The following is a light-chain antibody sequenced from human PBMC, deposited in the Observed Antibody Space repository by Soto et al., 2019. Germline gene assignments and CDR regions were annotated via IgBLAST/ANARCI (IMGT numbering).Light chain of an antibody. Sequence: DIHLTQSPSFLSASVGDRVTITCRPSQAVPNNMASYQQKPGKPPKLLIYEESTLHSGVPSRFSGRKSGTQFTLTLDSLQPEDFATYYCQQVKTYPRTFGGGTKVEIK. CDR3: QQVKTYPRT. V-gene: IGKV1-9*01. CDR1: QAVPNN. J-gene: IGKJ4*01. CDR2: EES.